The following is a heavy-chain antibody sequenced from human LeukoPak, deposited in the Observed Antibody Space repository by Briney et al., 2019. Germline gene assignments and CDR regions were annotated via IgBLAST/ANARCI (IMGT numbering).Heavy chain of an antibody. CDR3: AKDPGDDYYDSSGYSYFDY. V-gene: IGHV3-23*01. J-gene: IGHJ4*02. CDR1: GFTFSSYA. D-gene: IGHD3-22*01. CDR2: ISDSGGST. Sequence: PGGSLRLSCAASGFTFSSYAMSWVRQAPGKGLEWVSAISDSGGSTYYADSVKGRFTISRDNSKNTLYLQMNSLRAEDTAVYYCAKDPGDDYYDSSGYSYFDYWGQGTLVTVSS.